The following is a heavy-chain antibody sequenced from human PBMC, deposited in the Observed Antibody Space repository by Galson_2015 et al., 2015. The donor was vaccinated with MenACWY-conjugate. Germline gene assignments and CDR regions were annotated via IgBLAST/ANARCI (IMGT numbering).Heavy chain of an antibody. CDR2: ISSSSSFT. Sequence: SLRLSCAASGFTFSDYYMSWLRQAPGKGLEWVSYISSSSSFTYSADSVKGRFTISRDNAKNSLYLQMNSLRAEDTAVYYCARDDQAVAGTRVVVWGQGTTVTVSS. CDR3: ARDDQAVAGTRVVV. D-gene: IGHD6-19*01. V-gene: IGHV3-11*05. J-gene: IGHJ6*02. CDR1: GFTFSDYY.